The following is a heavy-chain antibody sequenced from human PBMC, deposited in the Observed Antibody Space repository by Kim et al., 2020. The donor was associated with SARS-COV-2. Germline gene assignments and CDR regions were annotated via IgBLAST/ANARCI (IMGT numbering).Heavy chain of an antibody. CDR2: T. J-gene: IGHJ4*02. CDR3: ARVGAVAGTFDN. V-gene: IGHV3-74*03. D-gene: IGHD6-19*01. Sequence: TTYPESVKGRFTISRDNAKNTWYLQMNSLTAEDTAVYYCARVGAVAGTFDNWGQGNLVIVSS.